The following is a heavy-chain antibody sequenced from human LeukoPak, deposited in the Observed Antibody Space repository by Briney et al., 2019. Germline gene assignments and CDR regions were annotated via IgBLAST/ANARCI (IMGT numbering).Heavy chain of an antibody. D-gene: IGHD5-18*01. CDR3: ARTKGYSYDYSCFQH. CDR2: INHSGST. V-gene: IGHV4-34*01. Sequence: SETLSLICAVYGGSFSGYYWSWIRQPPGKGLEWIGEINHSGSTNYNPSLKSRVTISVDTSKNQFSLKLSSVTAADTAVYYCARTKGYSYDYSCFQHWGQGTLVTVSS. J-gene: IGHJ1*01. CDR1: GGSFSGYY.